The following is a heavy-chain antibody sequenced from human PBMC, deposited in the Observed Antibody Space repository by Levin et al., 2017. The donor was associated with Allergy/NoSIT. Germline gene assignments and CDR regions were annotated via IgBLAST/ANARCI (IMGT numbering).Heavy chain of an antibody. CDR1: GFTFDDYA. CDR2: ISWNSGSI. J-gene: IGHJ3*02. Sequence: PGGSLRLSCAASGFTFDDYAMHWVRQAPGKGLEWVSGISWNSGSIGYADSVKGRFTISRDNAKNSLYLQMNSLRAEDTALYYCAKDSSSLLGRGKRRLPAAIALPDYPNAFDIWGQGTMVTVSS. D-gene: IGHD2-2*01. V-gene: IGHV3-9*01. CDR3: AKDSSSLLGRGKRRLPAAIALPDYPNAFDI.